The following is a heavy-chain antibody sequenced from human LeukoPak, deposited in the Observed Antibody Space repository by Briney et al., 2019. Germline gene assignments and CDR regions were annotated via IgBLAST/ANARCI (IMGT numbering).Heavy chain of an antibody. CDR1: GFTFSSYW. Sequence: GGSLRLSCAASGFTFSSYWTSWVRQAPGKGLEWVANIKQDGSEKYYVDSVKGRFTISRDNAKNSLYLQMNSLRAEDTAVYYCARVGVKGAFDIWGQGTMVTVSS. CDR2: IKQDGSEK. CDR3: ARVGVKGAFDI. V-gene: IGHV3-7*01. J-gene: IGHJ3*02. D-gene: IGHD3-10*01.